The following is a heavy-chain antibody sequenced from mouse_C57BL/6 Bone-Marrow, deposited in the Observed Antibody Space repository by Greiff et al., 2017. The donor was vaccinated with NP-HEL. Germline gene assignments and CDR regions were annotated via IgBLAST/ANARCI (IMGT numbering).Heavy chain of an antibody. CDR1: GFSLTSYA. Sequence: VKLVESGPGLVAPSQSLSITCTVSGFSLTSYAISWVRQPPGKGLEWLGVIWTGGGTNYNSALKSRLSISKDNSKSQVFLKMNSLQTDDTARYYCARILYYGSSYRYFDYWGQGTTLTVSS. CDR2: IWTGGGT. J-gene: IGHJ2*01. D-gene: IGHD1-1*01. V-gene: IGHV2-9-1*01. CDR3: ARILYYGSSYRYFDY.